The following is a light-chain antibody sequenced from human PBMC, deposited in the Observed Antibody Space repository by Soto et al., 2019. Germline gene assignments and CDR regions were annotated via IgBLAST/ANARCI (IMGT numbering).Light chain of an antibody. J-gene: IGLJ3*02. V-gene: IGLV7-43*01. CDR2: SIS. CDR1: TGAVTSGYY. Sequence: QAVVTQEPSLTVSPGGTVTLTCASSTGAVTSGYYPNWFQQKPGQAPRALIYSISKKHSWTPARFSGSLLGDKAALTLSGVQPEDEAEYYCLLYYGGAQPWLFGGGTKLTVL. CDR3: LLYYGGAQPWL.